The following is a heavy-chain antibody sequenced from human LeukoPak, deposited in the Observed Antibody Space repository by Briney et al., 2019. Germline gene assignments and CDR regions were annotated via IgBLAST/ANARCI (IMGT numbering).Heavy chain of an antibody. D-gene: IGHD3-3*01. J-gene: IGHJ4*02. CDR1: GFTFGKYW. CDR3: ARDQYDTWSRRGNFDS. Sequence: GGSLRLSCVASGFTFGKYWMSWVRQAPGKGLEWVANIKLDRSEKNYVDSVKGRFTISRDNTKNSLYLQMNSLRAEDTAVFYCARDQYDTWSRRGNFDSWGQGTLVIVSS. CDR2: IKLDRSEK. V-gene: IGHV3-7*03.